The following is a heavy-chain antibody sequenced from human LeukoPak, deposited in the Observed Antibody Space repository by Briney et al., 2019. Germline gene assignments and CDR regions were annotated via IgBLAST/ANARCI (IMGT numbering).Heavy chain of an antibody. CDR2: ISAYNGNT. CDR1: GYTFTSYG. V-gene: IGHV1-18*01. CDR3: ARDLLYSSSSRVFDY. J-gene: IGHJ4*02. D-gene: IGHD6-6*01. Sequence: ASVKVSCKASGYTFTSYGISWVRQAPGQGLEWMGWISAYNGNTNYAQKLQGRVTMTRDTSTSTVYMELSSLRSEDTAVYYCARDLLYSSSSRVFDYWGQGTLVTVSS.